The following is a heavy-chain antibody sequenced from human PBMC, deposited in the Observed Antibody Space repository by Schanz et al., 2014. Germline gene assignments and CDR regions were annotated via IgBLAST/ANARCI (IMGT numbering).Heavy chain of an antibody. Sequence: QVQLVQSGGEVKTPGASVKVSCKASGYTFVSYSMHWVRQAPGQGLEWMGMINPSGGSTTYAQKFQGRVTMTRDTSTSTVYMELSSLRSEDTAVYYCARDGVDAAAGGNYWGQGTLVTVSS. D-gene: IGHD6-13*01. CDR2: INPSGGST. CDR1: GYTFVSYS. CDR3: ARDGVDAAAGGNY. V-gene: IGHV1-46*03. J-gene: IGHJ4*02.